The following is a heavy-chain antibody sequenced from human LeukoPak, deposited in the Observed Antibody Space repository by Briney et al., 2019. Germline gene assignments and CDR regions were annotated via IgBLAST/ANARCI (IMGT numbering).Heavy chain of an antibody. Sequence: PGGSLRLSCAVSGLTFSDYYMSWTRQAPGKGPELVSYISPSGSSIFYVDSVKGRFTISRDNAKNSLYLQMNSLRAEDTAIYYCAKNSGWYRYDSWGQGTLVTVSS. CDR2: ISPSGSSI. J-gene: IGHJ4*02. D-gene: IGHD6-13*01. CDR1: GLTFSDYY. CDR3: AKNSGWYRYDS. V-gene: IGHV3-11*01.